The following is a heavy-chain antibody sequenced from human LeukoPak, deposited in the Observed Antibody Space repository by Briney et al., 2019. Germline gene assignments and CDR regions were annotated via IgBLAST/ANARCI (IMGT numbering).Heavy chain of an antibody. V-gene: IGHV3-23*01. CDR1: GFTFSSYA. J-gene: IGHJ4*02. D-gene: IGHD3-10*02. Sequence: GGSLRLSCAASGFTFSSYAMTWVRQAPGKGLEWVSGISGGNGATYYADSVKGRFTISTDNSKNTLYLQMNSLRVEDTAVYYCAKSYYNVPGGPSLDYGGKGPLLTVS. CDR3: AKSYYNVPGGPSLDY. CDR2: ISGGNGAT.